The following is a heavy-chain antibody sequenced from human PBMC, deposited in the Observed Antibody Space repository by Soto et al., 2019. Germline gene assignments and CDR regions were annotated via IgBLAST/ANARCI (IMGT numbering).Heavy chain of an antibody. D-gene: IGHD3-16*02. CDR1: APTVSNYG. CDR3: AKSAGAYRHQYNGMDV. CDR2: ISYDGSEE. V-gene: IGHV3-30*18. J-gene: IGHJ6*02. Sequence: SLRLSCVGSAPTVSNYGMHWVRQAPGKGLEWVALISYDGSEEYYADSVKGRFTLSRDNSKNNIYLEMNGLRPEDTAVYYCAKSAGAYRHQYNGMDVWGQGTTVTVS.